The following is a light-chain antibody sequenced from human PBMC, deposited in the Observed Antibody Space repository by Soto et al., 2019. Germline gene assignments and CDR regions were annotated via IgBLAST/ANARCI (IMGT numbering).Light chain of an antibody. CDR3: QQRNVWPPVT. V-gene: IGKV3-11*01. CDR1: PSVTNF. CDR2: GAF. Sequence: EIVLKKSPATLSVLRGERATLSCRSSPSVTNFLAWYQQKPGQAPRLLIYGAFKRATGIPARFSGSASGTDYTLTIRSLEPDDSAAYYCQQRNVWPPVTFGQGTRLDIK. J-gene: IGKJ5*01.